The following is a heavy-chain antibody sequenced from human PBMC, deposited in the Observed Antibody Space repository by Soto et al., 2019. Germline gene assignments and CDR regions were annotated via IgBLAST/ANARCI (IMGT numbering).Heavy chain of an antibody. Sequence: SETLSLTCTVSGGSISSSSYYWGWIRQPPGKGLEWIGSIYYSGSTNYNPSLKSRVTISVDTSKNQFSLKLSSVTAADTAVYYCARRSYSSSYYYYYMDVWGKGTTVTVSS. J-gene: IGHJ6*03. CDR1: GGSISSSSYY. CDR3: ARRSYSSSYYYYYMDV. CDR2: IYYSGST. V-gene: IGHV4-39*07. D-gene: IGHD6-6*01.